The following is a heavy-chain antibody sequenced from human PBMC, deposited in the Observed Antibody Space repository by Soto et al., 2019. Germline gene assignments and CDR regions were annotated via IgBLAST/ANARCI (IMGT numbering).Heavy chain of an antibody. CDR1: GFTFSGYW. V-gene: IGHV3-74*01. Sequence: EVQLVESGGGLVQPGGSLRLSCAASGFTFSGYWMHWVRQAPGKGPVWVSRISDGSSTDSADSVKGRFTISRDNAKNTLFLQMSSLRVEDTAVYYCARDRILYLDVWGQGTTVTVSS. CDR2: ISDGSST. CDR3: ARDRILYLDV. D-gene: IGHD2-15*01. J-gene: IGHJ6*02.